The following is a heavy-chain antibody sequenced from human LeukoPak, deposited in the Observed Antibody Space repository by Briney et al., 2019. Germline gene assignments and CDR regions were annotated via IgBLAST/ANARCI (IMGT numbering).Heavy chain of an antibody. CDR3: ARTGNYFYY. CDR2: IKQDRSED. V-gene: IGHV3-7*01. D-gene: IGHD7-27*01. CDR1: GFTFSSYW. J-gene: IGHJ4*02. Sequence: GGSLRLSCAASGFTFSSYWTSWVRQAPGKGLEWVANIKQDRSEDNYVDSVKGRFTISRDNAKNSLYLQMNSLRAEDTAVYYCARTGNYFYYWGQGTLVTVSS.